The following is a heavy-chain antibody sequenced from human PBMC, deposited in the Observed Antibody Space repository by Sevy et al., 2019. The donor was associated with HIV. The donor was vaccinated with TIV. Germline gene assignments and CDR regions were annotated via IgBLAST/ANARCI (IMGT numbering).Heavy chain of an antibody. J-gene: IGHJ4*02. D-gene: IGHD6-13*01. CDR2: ISGSGGRT. CDR3: AKAVYPSAAVVANGFDY. CDR1: GFTFGTYA. V-gene: IGHV3-23*01. Sequence: GGSLRLSCAASGFTFGTYAMSWVRQAPGKGLEWVSTISGSGGRTYYADSVKDRFTISRDNSKNTLYLQMNSLRADDTAVYYCAKAVYPSAAVVANGFDYWGQGTLVTVSS.